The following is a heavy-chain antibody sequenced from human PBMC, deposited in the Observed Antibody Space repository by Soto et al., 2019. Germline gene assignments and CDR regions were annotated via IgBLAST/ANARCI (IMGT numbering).Heavy chain of an antibody. CDR1: GFTFSSYS. Sequence: GSLRLSCAASGFTFSSYSMNWVRQAPGKGLEWVSYISSSSSTIYYADSVKGRFTISRDNSKNTLYLQMNSLRAEDTAVYHCARDGYCSGGSCYSVQVFDYWGQGTLVTVSS. V-gene: IGHV3-48*01. CDR2: ISSSSSTI. CDR3: ARDGYCSGGSCYSVQVFDY. D-gene: IGHD2-15*01. J-gene: IGHJ4*02.